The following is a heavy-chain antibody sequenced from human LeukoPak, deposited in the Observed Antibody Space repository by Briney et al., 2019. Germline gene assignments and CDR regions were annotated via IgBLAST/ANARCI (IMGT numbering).Heavy chain of an antibody. Sequence: GESLKISCKGSGSSFTSYWIGWVRQMPGKGLEWMGIIYPGDSDTRYSPSFQGQVTISADKSISTAYLQWSSLKPSHTAMYYCARWTGDYYGSGEYYFDYWGQGTLVTVSS. CDR2: IYPGDSDT. CDR3: ARWTGDYYGSGEYYFDY. D-gene: IGHD3-10*01. CDR1: GSSFTSYW. V-gene: IGHV5-51*01. J-gene: IGHJ4*02.